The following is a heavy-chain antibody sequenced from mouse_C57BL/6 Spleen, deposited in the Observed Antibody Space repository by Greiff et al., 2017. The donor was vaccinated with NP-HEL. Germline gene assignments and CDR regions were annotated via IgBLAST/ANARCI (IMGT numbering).Heavy chain of an antibody. V-gene: IGHV1-64*01. Sequence: QVQLKQPGAELVKPGASVKLSCKASGYTFTSYWMHWVKQRPGQGLEWIGMIHPNSGSTNYNEKFKSKATLTVDKSSSTAYMQLSSLTSEDSAVYYCARKLIYYGYDEGYFDYWGQGTTLTVSS. CDR1: GYTFTSYW. CDR3: ARKLIYYGYDEGYFDY. D-gene: IGHD2-2*01. CDR2: IHPNSGST. J-gene: IGHJ2*01.